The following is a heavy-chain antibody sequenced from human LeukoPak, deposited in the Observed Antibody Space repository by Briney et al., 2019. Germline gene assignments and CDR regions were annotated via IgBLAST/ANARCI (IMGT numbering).Heavy chain of an antibody. CDR1: GFTFSSYA. CDR3: AREGDYYDSSGYYS. J-gene: IGHJ4*02. V-gene: IGHV3-30*04. Sequence: PGGSLRLSCAASGFTFSSYAMHWVRQAPGKGLEWVAVISYDGSNKYYADSVKGRFTISRDNSKNTLYLQMNSLRAEDTAVYYCAREGDYYDSSGYYSWGQGTLVTVSS. D-gene: IGHD3-22*01. CDR2: ISYDGSNK.